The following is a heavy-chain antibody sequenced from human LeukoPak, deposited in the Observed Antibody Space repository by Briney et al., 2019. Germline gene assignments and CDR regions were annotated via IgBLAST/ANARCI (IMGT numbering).Heavy chain of an antibody. CDR1: GFTFSSYG. Sequence: GGSLRLSCAASGFTFSSYGMHWVRQAPGKGLEWVAVISYDGSNKYYADSVKGRFTISRDNSKNTLYLQMNSLRAEDTAVYYCAREGSADFWSGWDYYYGMDVWGQGTTVTVSS. V-gene: IGHV3-30*03. CDR2: ISYDGSNK. D-gene: IGHD3-3*01. CDR3: AREGSADFWSGWDYYYGMDV. J-gene: IGHJ6*02.